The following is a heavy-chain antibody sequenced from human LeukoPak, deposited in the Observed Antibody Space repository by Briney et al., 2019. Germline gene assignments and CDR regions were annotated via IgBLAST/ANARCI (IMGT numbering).Heavy chain of an antibody. D-gene: IGHD6-6*01. CDR3: AKDLRAYSSSAYGMDV. Sequence: GGSLRLSCAASGFTFSSYAMSWVRQAPGKGPEWVSAISGSGGSTYYADSVKGRFTISRDNSKNTLYLQMNSLRAEDTAVYYCAKDLRAYSSSAYGMDVWGQGTTVTVSS. J-gene: IGHJ6*02. V-gene: IGHV3-23*01. CDR2: ISGSGGST. CDR1: GFTFSSYA.